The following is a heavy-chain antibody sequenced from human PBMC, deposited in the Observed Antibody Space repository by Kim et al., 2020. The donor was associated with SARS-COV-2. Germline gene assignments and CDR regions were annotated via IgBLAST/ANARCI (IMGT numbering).Heavy chain of an antibody. Sequence: SETLSLTCAVYGGSFSGYYWSWIRQPPGKGLEWIGEINHSGSTNYNPSLKSRVTISVDTSKNQFSLKLSSVTAADTAVYYCARVQPHRSTVTTGEGSRCYYFDYWGQGTLVTVSS. V-gene: IGHV4-34*01. CDR1: GGSFSGYY. J-gene: IGHJ4*02. D-gene: IGHD4-17*01. CDR2: INHSGST. CDR3: ARVQPHRSTVTTGEGSRCYYFDY.